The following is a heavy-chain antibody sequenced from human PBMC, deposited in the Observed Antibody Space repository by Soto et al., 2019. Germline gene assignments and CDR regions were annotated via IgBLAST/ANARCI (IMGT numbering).Heavy chain of an antibody. CDR3: AKRLVFVAQAYMDV. Sequence: QVQLVQAGAELKKPGSSVKVSCEASGGPFTSYIFAWVRQAPGQGLEWMGRSIPIPGSADYALKFQDRVTMTAYKSKNTVYMELRSLRHGDTAVYYWAKRLVFVAQAYMDVWVKGTTVTVSS. V-gene: IGHV1-69*02. CDR2: SIPIPGSA. J-gene: IGHJ6*03. D-gene: IGHD3-10*01. CDR1: GGPFTSYI.